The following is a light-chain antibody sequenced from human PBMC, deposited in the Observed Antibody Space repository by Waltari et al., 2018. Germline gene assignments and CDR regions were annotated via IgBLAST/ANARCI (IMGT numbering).Light chain of an antibody. CDR1: SSDVGGYNY. CDR2: DVS. J-gene: IGLJ3*02. CDR3: YSFTSRSTWV. V-gene: IGLV2-14*01. Sequence: QSALTQPASASGSPGQSITISCTGTSSDVGGYNYVFWYQQHPGKVPKLLIFDVSNRPSGVSNRFSGSKSGNTASLTISGLQAEDESDYYCYSFTSRSTWVFGGGTKLTVL.